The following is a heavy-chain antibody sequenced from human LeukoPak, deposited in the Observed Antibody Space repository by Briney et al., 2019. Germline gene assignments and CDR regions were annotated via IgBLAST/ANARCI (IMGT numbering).Heavy chain of an antibody. CDR3: ARGLMDTGRSRFDG. Sequence: GSLRLSCSASGFIFSSYAMHWVRQAPGKGLEWIGEIYHSGSTNYNPSLKSRVTISVDKSKNQFSLKLSSVSVADTAVYYCARGLMDTGRSRFDGWGQGTLVTVSS. CDR1: GFIFSSYA. CDR2: IYHSGST. J-gene: IGHJ4*02. D-gene: IGHD3-10*01. V-gene: IGHV4-4*02.